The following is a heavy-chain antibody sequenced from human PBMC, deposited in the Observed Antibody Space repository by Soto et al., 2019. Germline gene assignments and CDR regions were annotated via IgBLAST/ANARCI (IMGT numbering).Heavy chain of an antibody. J-gene: IGHJ4*02. CDR2: INHSGST. CDR1: GGSFSGYY. Sequence: QVQLQQCGAGLLKPSETLSLTCAVYGGSFSGYYWSWIRQPPGKGLEWIGEINHSGSTNYNPSLKSRVTISVDTSKNQFSLKLSSVTAADTAVYYCARGVRAVAGTYTFDYWGQGTLVTVSS. CDR3: ARGVRAVAGTYTFDY. D-gene: IGHD6-19*01. V-gene: IGHV4-34*01.